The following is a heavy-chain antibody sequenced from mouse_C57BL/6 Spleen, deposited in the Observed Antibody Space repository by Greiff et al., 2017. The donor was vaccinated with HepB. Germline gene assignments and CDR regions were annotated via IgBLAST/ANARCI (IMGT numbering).Heavy chain of an antibody. Sequence: QVQLQQPGAELVMPGASVKLSCKASGYTFTSYWMHWVKQRPGQGLEWIGEIDPSDSYTNYNQKFKGKSTLTVDKSSSTAYMQLSSLTSEDSAVYYCARRLYYGSSYGDYFDYWGQGTTLTVSS. D-gene: IGHD1-1*01. V-gene: IGHV1-69*01. CDR3: ARRLYYGSSYGDYFDY. J-gene: IGHJ2*01. CDR2: IDPSDSYT. CDR1: GYTFTSYW.